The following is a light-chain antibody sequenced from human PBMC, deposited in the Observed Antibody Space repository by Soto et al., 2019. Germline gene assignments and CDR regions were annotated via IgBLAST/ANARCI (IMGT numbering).Light chain of an antibody. J-gene: IGLJ2*01. CDR2: EVR. CDR3: SSYSNTASLVV. CDR1: SSDVGGYAY. Sequence: ALTQPASVSGSLGQSITISCTGTSSDVGGYAYVSWYQQHPGKAPKLMIYEVRNRPSGVSDRFSGSKSGNTASLTISGLQAEDEADYYCSSYSNTASLVVFGGGTKVTVL. V-gene: IGLV2-14*03.